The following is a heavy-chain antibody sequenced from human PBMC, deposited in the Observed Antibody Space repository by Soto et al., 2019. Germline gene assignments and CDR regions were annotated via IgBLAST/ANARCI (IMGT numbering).Heavy chain of an antibody. CDR3: ARTYYYDSSGYVIFYYFDY. CDR2: TYYRSKWYN. CDR1: GDSVSSNSAA. J-gene: IGHJ4*02. V-gene: IGHV6-1*01. D-gene: IGHD3-22*01. Sequence: SQTLSLTCAISGDSVSSNSAAWNWIRQSPSRGLEWLGRTYYRSKWYNDYAVSVKSRITINPDTSKNQFSLQLNSVTPEDTAVYYCARTYYYDSSGYVIFYYFDYWGQGTLVTVSS.